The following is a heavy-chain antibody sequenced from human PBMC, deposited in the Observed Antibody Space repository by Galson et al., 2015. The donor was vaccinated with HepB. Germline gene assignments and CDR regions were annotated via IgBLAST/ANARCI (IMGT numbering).Heavy chain of an antibody. Sequence: SLRLSCAASGFTFNGPAMHWVRPASGKGLEWVGRIRSKANSYATAYAASVKGRFTISRDDSKNTAYLQMNSLKTEDTAVYYCTRQGGPYDSYYFDYWGQGTLVTVSS. CDR2: IRSKANSYAT. V-gene: IGHV3-73*01. CDR3: TRQGGPYDSYYFDY. J-gene: IGHJ4*02. D-gene: IGHD3-16*01. CDR1: GFTFNGPA.